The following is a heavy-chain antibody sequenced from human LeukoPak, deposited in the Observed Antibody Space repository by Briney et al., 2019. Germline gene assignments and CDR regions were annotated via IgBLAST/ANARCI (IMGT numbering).Heavy chain of an antibody. Sequence: GGSLRLSCVASGFTFSSYGMNWVRQSPGKGLEWVSGISGSGGSTYHADSMKGRFTISRDNSKNTLYLQMNSLRVEDAAVYYCAKLDLYRDYISSWEQGTLVTVSS. CDR2: ISGSGGST. V-gene: IGHV3-23*01. D-gene: IGHD4-11*01. J-gene: IGHJ5*02. CDR1: GFTFSSYG. CDR3: AKLDLYRDYISS.